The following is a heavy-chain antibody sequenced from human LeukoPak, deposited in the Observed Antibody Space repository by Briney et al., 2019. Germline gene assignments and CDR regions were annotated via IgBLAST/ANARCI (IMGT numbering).Heavy chain of an antibody. CDR1: GGSISRYN. J-gene: IGHJ4*02. CDR3: ARANYFDY. Sequence: APETLSLTCTVSGGSISRYNWSWFRQSPGTALEWIASIYYTGSTTYNPSLKSRVTISVDTSKNQFSLALRSVTAADTAVYYCARANYFDYWGQGTLVTVSS. CDR2: IYYTGST. V-gene: IGHV4-59*01.